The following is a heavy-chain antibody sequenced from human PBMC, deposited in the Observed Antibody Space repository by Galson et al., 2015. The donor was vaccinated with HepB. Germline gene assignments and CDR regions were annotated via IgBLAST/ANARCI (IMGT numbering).Heavy chain of an antibody. CDR3: ARGFLGGSGSIDY. Sequence: SLRLSCAASGFTFSSYGMHWVRQAPGKGLEWVAFIRYDGSNKYYADSVKGRFTISRDNSKNTLYLQMNSLRAGDTAVYYCARGFLGGSGSIDYWGQGTLVTVSS. CDR2: IRYDGSNK. V-gene: IGHV3-30*02. D-gene: IGHD3-10*01. J-gene: IGHJ4*02. CDR1: GFTFSSYG.